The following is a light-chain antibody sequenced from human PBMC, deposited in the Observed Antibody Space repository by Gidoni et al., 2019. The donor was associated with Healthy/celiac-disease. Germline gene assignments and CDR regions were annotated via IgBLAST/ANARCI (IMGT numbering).Light chain of an antibody. Sequence: QSALTQPASVYGSPGQSVTIACTGTSSDVGGYNYVSWYQQHPGKAPKLMMYEVSNRPSGVSNRFSGSKSGNTASLTISGLQAEDDADYYCSSYTSSSTPYVFGTGTKVTVL. J-gene: IGLJ1*01. CDR2: EVS. CDR1: SSDVGGYNY. V-gene: IGLV2-14*01. CDR3: SSYTSSSTPYV.